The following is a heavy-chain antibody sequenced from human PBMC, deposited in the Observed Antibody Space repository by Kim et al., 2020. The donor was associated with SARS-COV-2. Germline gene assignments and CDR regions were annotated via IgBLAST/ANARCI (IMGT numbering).Heavy chain of an antibody. J-gene: IGHJ4*02. CDR3: ASFFYGSGSYYDSLSFDY. CDR2: IYYSGST. D-gene: IGHD3-10*01. V-gene: IGHV4-39*01. CDR1: GGSISSSSYY. Sequence: SETLSLTCTVSGGSISSSSYYWGLIRQPPGKGLEWIGSIYYSGSTYYNPSLKSRVTISVDTSKNQFSLKLSSVTAADTAVYYCASFFYGSGSYYDSLSFDYWGQGTLVTVSS.